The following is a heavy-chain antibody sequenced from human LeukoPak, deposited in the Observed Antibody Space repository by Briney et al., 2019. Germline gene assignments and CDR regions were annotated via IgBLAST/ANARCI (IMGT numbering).Heavy chain of an antibody. CDR2: ISSRSSYI. Sequence: PGGSLRLSCAASGFTFSSYSMNWVGQAPGRGREGVSTISSRSSYIYYADSVTGRFTISRDNAKNSLYLQMTSLRAEDTAVYYCASTVTTPNAFDIWGQGTMVTASS. CDR3: ASTVTTPNAFDI. CDR1: GFTFSSYS. V-gene: IGHV3-21*01. D-gene: IGHD4-17*01. J-gene: IGHJ3*02.